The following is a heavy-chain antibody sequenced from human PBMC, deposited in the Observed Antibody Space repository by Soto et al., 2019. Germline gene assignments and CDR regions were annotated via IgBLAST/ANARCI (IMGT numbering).Heavy chain of an antibody. CDR3: AKDLEVGGVPDALDV. D-gene: IGHD3-10*01. V-gene: IGHV3-30*18. CDR2: ISYDGSKK. CDR1: RFTFSYYG. Sequence: QVQLAESGGGVVQPGRSLRLSCAVSRFTFSYYGMRWVRQAPGKGLEWVALISYDGSKKEYGDSVKGRFTISRDNSKNTLYLQMNSLIEEDTAVYFCAKDLEVGGVPDALDVWGQGTRVTVSS. J-gene: IGHJ3*01.